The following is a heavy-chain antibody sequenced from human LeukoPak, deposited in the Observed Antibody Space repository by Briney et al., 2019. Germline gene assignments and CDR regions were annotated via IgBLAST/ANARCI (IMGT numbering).Heavy chain of an antibody. D-gene: IGHD3-22*01. CDR3: ARDYYDLFGY. CDR1: GFTFSFHE. CDR2: ISSRGGII. J-gene: IGHJ4*02. Sequence: GGSLRLSCAASGFTFSFHEMNWVRQAPGKGLEWLSYISSRGGIIYYADSVKGRFTISRDNAKNSLYLQMNSLRAEDTAVYYCARDYYDLFGYWGQGTLVTVSS. V-gene: IGHV3-48*03.